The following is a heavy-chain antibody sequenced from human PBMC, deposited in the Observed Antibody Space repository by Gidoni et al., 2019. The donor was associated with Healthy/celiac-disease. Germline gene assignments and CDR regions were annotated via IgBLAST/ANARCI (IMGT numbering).Heavy chain of an antibody. J-gene: IGHJ5*02. Sequence: QVQLQESGPGLVKPSQTLSLTCPVSGGSISSGSYYWSWIRQPAGKGLAWIWRIYTSGSINYNPTLKSRVTISVDTSKNQFSLKLSSVTAADTAVYYCARDQGSSSWYGWFDTWGQGTLVTVSS. D-gene: IGHD6-13*01. CDR1: GGSISSGSYY. CDR2: IYTSGSI. V-gene: IGHV4-61*02. CDR3: ARDQGSSSWYGWFDT.